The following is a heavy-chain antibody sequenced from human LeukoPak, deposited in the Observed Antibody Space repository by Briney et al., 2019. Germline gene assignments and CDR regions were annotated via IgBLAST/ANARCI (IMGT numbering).Heavy chain of an antibody. Sequence: PSETLSLTCAVYGGSFSGYYWSWIRQPPGKGLEWIGYISYSGNTNYNPSLKSRVTISVDTSKNQFSLKLSSVTAEDTAVYYCARLQYYYGSGNSKVYYFDYWGQGTLVTVSS. CDR2: ISYSGNT. V-gene: IGHV4-59*08. J-gene: IGHJ4*02. D-gene: IGHD3-10*01. CDR1: GGSFSGYY. CDR3: ARLQYYYGSGNSKVYYFDY.